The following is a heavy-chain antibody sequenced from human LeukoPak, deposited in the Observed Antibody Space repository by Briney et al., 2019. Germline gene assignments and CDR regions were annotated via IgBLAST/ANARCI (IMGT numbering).Heavy chain of an antibody. J-gene: IGHJ4*02. CDR1: GGSFSGYY. Sequence: SETLSLTCAVYGGSFSGYYWSWIRQPPGKGLEWIGEINHSGSTNYNPSLKSRVTISVDTSKNQFSLKLSSVTTADTAVYYCARGRYSYAHFDYWGQGTLVTVSS. CDR3: ARGRYSYAHFDY. D-gene: IGHD5-18*01. CDR2: INHSGST. V-gene: IGHV4-34*01.